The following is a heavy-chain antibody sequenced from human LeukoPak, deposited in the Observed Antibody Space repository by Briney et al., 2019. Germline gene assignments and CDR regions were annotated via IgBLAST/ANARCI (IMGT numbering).Heavy chain of an antibody. J-gene: IGHJ4*02. CDR2: ISSSSNTI. CDR3: ARDADSSGYPFFDY. V-gene: IGHV3-48*01. CDR1: GFTFSSYS. D-gene: IGHD3-22*01. Sequence: GGSLRLSCAASGFTFSSYSMNWVRQAPGKGLEWVSYISSSSNTIYYADSVKGRFTISRDNAKNSLYLQMNSLRADDTAVYYCARDADSSGYPFFDYWGQGTLVTVSS.